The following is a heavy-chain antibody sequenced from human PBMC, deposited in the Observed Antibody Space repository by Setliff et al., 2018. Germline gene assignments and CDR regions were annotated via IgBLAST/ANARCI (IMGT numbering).Heavy chain of an antibody. Sequence: ASVKVSCKTSGYNFITFGISWVRQAPGQGLEWLGWIAPYNGNTDYAQKFQGRVTMTTDTSTNTAHMELRSLTSADTAIYYCTRGPGPWVVVAMPFDCWGQGTLVTSPQ. J-gene: IGHJ4*02. D-gene: IGHD5-12*01. CDR3: TRGPGPWVVVAMPFDC. CDR2: IAPYNGNT. CDR1: GYNFITFG. V-gene: IGHV1-18*01.